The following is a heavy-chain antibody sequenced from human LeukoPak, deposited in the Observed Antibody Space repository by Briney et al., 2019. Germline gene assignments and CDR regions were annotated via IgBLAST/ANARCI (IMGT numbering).Heavy chain of an antibody. Sequence: PSETLSLTCTVSGGSISSSSYYWGWIRQPPGKGLEWIGSIYYSGSTYYNPSLKSRVTISVDTSKNQFSLKLSSVTAADTAVYYCARQIWFGESRPFDYWGQGTLVTVSS. J-gene: IGHJ4*02. CDR2: IYYSGST. D-gene: IGHD3-10*01. V-gene: IGHV4-39*01. CDR3: ARQIWFGESRPFDY. CDR1: GGSISSSSYY.